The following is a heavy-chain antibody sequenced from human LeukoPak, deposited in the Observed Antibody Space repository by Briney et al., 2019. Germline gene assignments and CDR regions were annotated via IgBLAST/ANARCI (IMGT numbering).Heavy chain of an antibody. CDR2: ISSSSSYI. Sequence: GGSLRLSCAASGFTFSSYSVNWVRQAPGKGLEWVSSISSSSSYIYYADSVKGRFTISRDNAKNSLYLQMNSLRAEDTAVYYCARDREYYDILTGYHNDYWGQGTLVTVSS. V-gene: IGHV3-21*01. D-gene: IGHD3-9*01. CDR1: GFTFSSYS. CDR3: ARDREYYDILTGYHNDY. J-gene: IGHJ4*02.